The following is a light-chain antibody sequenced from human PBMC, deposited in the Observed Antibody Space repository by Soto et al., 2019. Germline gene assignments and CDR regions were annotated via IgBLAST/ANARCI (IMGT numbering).Light chain of an antibody. CDR2: EVS. V-gene: IGLV2-8*01. CDR1: SSDVGGYDY. CDR3: SSYSGTINWV. Sequence: QSALTQPPSASGSPGQSVAISCTGTSSDVGGYDYVSWYQQHPGKAPKLIIYEVSKRPSGIPDRFSGSKSGNTASLTLSGLPAWDGGCYYCSSYSGTINWVFGGGTKVTVL. J-gene: IGLJ3*02.